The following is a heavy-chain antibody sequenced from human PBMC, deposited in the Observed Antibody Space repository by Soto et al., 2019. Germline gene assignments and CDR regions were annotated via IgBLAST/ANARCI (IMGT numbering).Heavy chain of an antibody. CDR2: INPNSGGT. V-gene: IGHV1-2*02. CDR1: GYTFTGYY. CDR3: ARVKGIAVAVFDY. J-gene: IGHJ4*01. Sequence: ASVKVSCKAYGYTFTGYYMHWVRQAPGQGLEWMGWINPNSGGTSYAQKFQGRVTMTRDTSISTADMELSRLRSDDTAVYYCARVKGIAVAVFDYWGHGTLVTVSS. D-gene: IGHD6-19*01.